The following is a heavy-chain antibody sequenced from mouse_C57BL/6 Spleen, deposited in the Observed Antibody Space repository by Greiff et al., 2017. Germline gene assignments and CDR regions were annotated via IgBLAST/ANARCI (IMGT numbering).Heavy chain of an antibody. Sequence: VQLQQSGPALVKPGASVKISCKASGYAFSSSWMNWVKQRPGKGLEWIGRIYPGDGDTNYNGKFKGKATLTADKSSSTAYMQLSSLTSEDSAVYFCARMGDWDGYYCDYWGQGTTLTVSS. CDR1: GYAFSSSW. J-gene: IGHJ2*01. V-gene: IGHV1-82*01. D-gene: IGHD4-1*01. CDR3: ARMGDWDGYYCDY. CDR2: IYPGDGDT.